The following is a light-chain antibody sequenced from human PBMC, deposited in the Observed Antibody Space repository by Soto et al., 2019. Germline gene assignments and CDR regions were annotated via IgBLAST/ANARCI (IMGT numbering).Light chain of an antibody. CDR2: EVS. CDR3: SSYTSTSTLIV. J-gene: IGLJ1*01. CDR1: SSDVGGYNS. Sequence: QLVLTQPASVSGSPGQSITISCTGSSSDVGGYNSVSWYQQHPGKAPKLMISEVSNRPSGVSNRFSGSKSGNTASLTISGLQAEDEADYYCSSYTSTSTLIVFGAGTKLTVL. V-gene: IGLV2-14*01.